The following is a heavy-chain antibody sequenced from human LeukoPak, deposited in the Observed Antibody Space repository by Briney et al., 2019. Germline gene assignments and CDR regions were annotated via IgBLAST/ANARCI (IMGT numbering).Heavy chain of an antibody. J-gene: IGHJ4*02. V-gene: IGHV1-24*01. Sequence: ASVKVSCKVSGYTLTELSMHWVRQAPGKGLEWMGGFDPEDDETIYAQKFQGRVTMTEDTSTDTAYMELSSLRSEDTAVYYCATIYDFWSGNFDYWGQGTLVTVSS. CDR2: FDPEDDET. D-gene: IGHD3-3*01. CDR1: GYTLTELS. CDR3: ATIYDFWSGNFDY.